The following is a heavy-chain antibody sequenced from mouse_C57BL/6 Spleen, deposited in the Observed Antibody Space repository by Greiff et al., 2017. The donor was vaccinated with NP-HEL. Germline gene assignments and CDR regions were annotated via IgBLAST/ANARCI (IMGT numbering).Heavy chain of an antibody. Sequence: VQRVESGAELVKPGASVKLSCKASGYTFTEYTIHWVKQRSGQGLEWIGWFYPGSGSIKYNEKFKDKATLTADKSSSTVYMELSRLTSEDSAVYFCARQIYYGSSPRYYAMDYWGQGTSVTVSS. CDR1: GYTFTEYT. V-gene: IGHV1-62-2*01. CDR2: FYPGSGSI. J-gene: IGHJ4*01. D-gene: IGHD1-1*01. CDR3: ARQIYYGSSPRYYAMDY.